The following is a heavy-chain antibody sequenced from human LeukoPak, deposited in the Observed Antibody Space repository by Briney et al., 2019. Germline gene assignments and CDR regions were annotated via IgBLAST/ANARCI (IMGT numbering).Heavy chain of an antibody. CDR2: IKQDGSEK. CDR1: GFTFSSYW. V-gene: IGHV3-7*01. Sequence: GGSLRLSCAASGFTFSSYWMSWVRQAPGKGLEGVANIKQDGSEKYYVDSVKGRFTISRDNAKNSLYLQMYSLRAEDTAVYYCARDIAAGSRPFDYWGQGTLVTVSS. D-gene: IGHD6-13*01. CDR3: ARDIAAGSRPFDY. J-gene: IGHJ4*02.